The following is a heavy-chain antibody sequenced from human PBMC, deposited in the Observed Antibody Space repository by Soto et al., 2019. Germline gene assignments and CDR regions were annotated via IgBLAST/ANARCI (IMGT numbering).Heavy chain of an antibody. V-gene: IGHV4-59*01. CDR1: GGSINNNF. J-gene: IGHJ4*02. Sequence: SETLYLTCTVSGGSINNNFWGWIRQPPGKGLEWIGYVYYDGHTDYNPSLESRVTIAVDTSKNQFSLRLTSVTAADTAVYYCARDLFGGYCLDYWGQGALVTVS. D-gene: IGHD5-12*01. CDR2: VYYDGHT. CDR3: ARDLFGGYCLDY.